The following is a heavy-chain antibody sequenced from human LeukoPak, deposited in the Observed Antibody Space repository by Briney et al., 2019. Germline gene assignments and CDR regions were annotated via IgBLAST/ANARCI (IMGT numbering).Heavy chain of an antibody. CDR1: GGTFSSYA. CDR2: INPSSGGT. D-gene: IGHD2-2*01. Sequence: ASVKVSCKASGGTFSSYAISWVRQAPGQGLEWMGWINPSSGGTNYAQNFQGWVTMTRDTSISTAYMELSRLRSDDTAVYYCARGTRSVVVVPAASLDYWGQGTLVTVSS. J-gene: IGHJ4*02. CDR3: ARGTRSVVVVPAASLDY. V-gene: IGHV1-2*04.